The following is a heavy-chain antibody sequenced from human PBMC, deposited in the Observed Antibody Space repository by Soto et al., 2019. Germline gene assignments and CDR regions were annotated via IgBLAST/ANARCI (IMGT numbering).Heavy chain of an antibody. Sequence: PGGSLRLSCAASGFTFSSYGMHWVRQAPGKGLEWVAVISYDGSNKYYADSVKGRFTISRDNSKNTLYLQMNSLRAEDTAVYYCVVGATTHYFDYWGQGTLVTSPQ. CDR3: VVGATTHYFDY. D-gene: IGHD1-26*01. J-gene: IGHJ4*02. CDR2: ISYDGSNK. CDR1: GFTFSSYG. V-gene: IGHV3-30*03.